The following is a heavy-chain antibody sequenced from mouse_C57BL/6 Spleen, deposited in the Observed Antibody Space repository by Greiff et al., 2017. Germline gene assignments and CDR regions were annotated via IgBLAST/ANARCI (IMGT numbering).Heavy chain of an antibody. V-gene: IGHV1-82*01. CDR3: AREKDSSGSFAY. CDR2: IYPGDGDT. Sequence: LVESGPELVKPGASVKISCKASGYAFSSSWMNWVKQRPGKGLEWIGRIYPGDGDTNYNGKFKGKATLTADKSSSTAYMQLSSLTSEDSAVYFCAREKDSSGSFAYWGQGTLVTVSA. D-gene: IGHD3-2*02. CDR1: GYAFSSSW. J-gene: IGHJ3*01.